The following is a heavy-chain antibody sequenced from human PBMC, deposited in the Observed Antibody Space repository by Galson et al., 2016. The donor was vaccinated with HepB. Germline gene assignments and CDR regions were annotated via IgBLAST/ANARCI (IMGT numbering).Heavy chain of an antibody. CDR2: LNWNSGNI. D-gene: IGHD3-3*01. CDR3: AKGSGVFWSGFPFDY. Sequence: SLRLSCAASGFTFDDYAMHWVRQAPGKGLEWVSGLNWNSGNIGYADSVKGRFTISRDNAKNSLYLQMNSLRAEDTALYYCAKGSGVFWSGFPFDYWGQGTLVTVSS. CDR1: GFTFDDYA. V-gene: IGHV3-9*01. J-gene: IGHJ4*02.